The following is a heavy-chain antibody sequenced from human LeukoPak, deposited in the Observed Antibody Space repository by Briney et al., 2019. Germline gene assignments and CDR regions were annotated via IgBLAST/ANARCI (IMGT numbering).Heavy chain of an antibody. Sequence: LAGGSLRLSCAASGFTFSSYAMHWVRQAPGKGLEYVSAISSNGGSTYYANSVKGRFTISRDKSKNTLYLQMNSLRVEDTAVYYCASQYSSNAFDVWGQGTMVTVSS. V-gene: IGHV3-64*01. D-gene: IGHD6-6*01. J-gene: IGHJ3*01. CDR3: ASQYSSNAFDV. CDR2: ISSNGGST. CDR1: GFTFSSYA.